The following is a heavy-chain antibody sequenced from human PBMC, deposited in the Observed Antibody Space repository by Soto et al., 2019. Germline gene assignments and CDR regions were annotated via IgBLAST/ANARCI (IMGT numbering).Heavy chain of an antibody. CDR1: GGSISSSSYY. CDR2: IYYSGST. J-gene: IGHJ6*02. Sequence: QLQLQESGPGLVKPSETLSLTCTVSGGSISSSSYYWGWIRQPPGKGLEWIGSIYYSGSTYYNPSLKSRVTISVDTSKNQFSLKLSSVTAADTAVYYCARGQTVALQGRAAAGLYYYYYGMDVWGQGTTVTVSS. V-gene: IGHV4-39*01. D-gene: IGHD6-13*01. CDR3: ARGQTVALQGRAAAGLYYYYYGMDV.